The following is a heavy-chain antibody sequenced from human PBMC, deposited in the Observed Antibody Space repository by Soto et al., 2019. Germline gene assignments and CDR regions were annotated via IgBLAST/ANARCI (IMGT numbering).Heavy chain of an antibody. CDR3: ARSQDDSPYYYYMDV. Sequence: SETLSLTCAVYGGSFSGYYWSWIRQPPGKGLEWIGEINHSGSTNYNPSLKSRVTISVDTSKNQFSLKLSSVTAADTAVYYCARSQDDSPYYYYMDVWGKGTTVTVSS. J-gene: IGHJ6*03. V-gene: IGHV4-34*01. CDR2: INHSGST. D-gene: IGHD2-15*01. CDR1: GGSFSGYY.